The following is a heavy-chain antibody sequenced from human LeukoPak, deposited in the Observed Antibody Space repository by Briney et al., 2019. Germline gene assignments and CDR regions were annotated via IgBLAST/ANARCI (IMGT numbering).Heavy chain of an antibody. CDR2: INPSGDST. CDR3: AKLATSDTGETY. Sequence: GASVKVSCTAFGYTFTSHKIHWVRQAPGQGLEWMGVINPSGDSTTYAQNFQGRVTMTRDTSTSTVYMELRSLRSEDTAIYYCAKLATSDTGETYWGQGTLVTVSS. V-gene: IGHV1-46*01. J-gene: IGHJ4*02. CDR1: GYTFTSHK. D-gene: IGHD3-16*01.